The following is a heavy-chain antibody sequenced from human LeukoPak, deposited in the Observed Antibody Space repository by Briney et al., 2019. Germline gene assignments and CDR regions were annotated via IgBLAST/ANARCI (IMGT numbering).Heavy chain of an antibody. CDR2: ISSSGSTI. D-gene: IGHD2-2*01. V-gene: IGHV3-48*04. Sequence: PGGSLRLSCAASGFTFSSYAMSWVRQAPGKGLEWVSYISSSGSTIYYADSVKGRFTISRDNAKNSLYLQMNSLRAEDTAVYYCAREVGYCSSTSCYLGVYYYYYMDVWGKGTTVTVSS. CDR3: AREVGYCSSTSCYLGVYYYYYMDV. J-gene: IGHJ6*03. CDR1: GFTFSSYA.